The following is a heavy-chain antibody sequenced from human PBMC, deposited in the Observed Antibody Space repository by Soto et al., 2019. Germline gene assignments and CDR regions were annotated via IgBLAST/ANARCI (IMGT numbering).Heavy chain of an antibody. J-gene: IGHJ6*02. V-gene: IGHV4-4*02. CDR2: IYHSGST. D-gene: IGHD6-19*01. CDR1: GGSISSSNW. CDR3: ARDAAVAGKDYYYGMDV. Sequence: KASETLSLTCAVSGGSISSSNWWSWVRQPPGKGLEWIGEIYHSGSTNYNPSLKSRVTISVDKSKNQFSLKPSSVTAADTAVYYCARDAAVAGKDYYYGMDVWGQGTTVTVSS.